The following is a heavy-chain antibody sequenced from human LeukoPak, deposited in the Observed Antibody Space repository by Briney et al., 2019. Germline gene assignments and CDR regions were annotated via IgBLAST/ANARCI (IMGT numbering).Heavy chain of an antibody. CDR3: ARLRRYDPIDY. D-gene: IGHD3-9*01. J-gene: IGHJ4*02. V-gene: IGHV3-66*01. Sequence: GGSLRLSCAASGFAVSSNYMSWVRQAPGKGLKWVSVIYSGGSTYYADSVKGRFSISRDNSKNTLYLQMNSLRAEDTAVYYCARLRRYDPIDYWGQGTLVTVSS. CDR2: IYSGGST. CDR1: GFAVSSNY.